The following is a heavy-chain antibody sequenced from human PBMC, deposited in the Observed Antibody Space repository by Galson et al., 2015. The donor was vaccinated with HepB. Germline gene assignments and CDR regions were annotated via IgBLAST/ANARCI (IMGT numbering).Heavy chain of an antibody. D-gene: IGHD1-26*01. Sequence: SGAEVKKPGESLKISCKGSGYSFTSYWIGWVRQMPGKGLEWMGIIYPGDSGTRYSPSFQGLVTISADKSITTAYLQWSSLKASDTAIYCCARLSGNYFFDYWGQGTLVTVSS. CDR1: GYSFTSYW. CDR3: ARLSGNYFFDY. J-gene: IGHJ4*02. V-gene: IGHV5-51*01. CDR2: IYPGDSGT.